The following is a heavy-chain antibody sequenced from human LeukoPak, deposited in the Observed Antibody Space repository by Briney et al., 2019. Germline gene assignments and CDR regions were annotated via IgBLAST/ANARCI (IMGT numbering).Heavy chain of an antibody. Sequence: GGSLRLSCAASGFTFSSYSMNLVRQAPGKGLEWVSSISSSSSYIYYADSVKGRFTISRDNAKNSLYLQMNSPRAEDTAVYYCARDFIAVAGTGAFDIWGQGTMVTVSS. CDR1: GFTFSSYS. V-gene: IGHV3-21*01. D-gene: IGHD6-19*01. CDR2: ISSSSSYI. CDR3: ARDFIAVAGTGAFDI. J-gene: IGHJ3*02.